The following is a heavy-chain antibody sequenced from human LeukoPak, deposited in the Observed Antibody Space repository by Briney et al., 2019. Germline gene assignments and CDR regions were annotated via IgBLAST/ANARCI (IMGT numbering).Heavy chain of an antibody. V-gene: IGHV3-21*01. CDR2: ISSSSYI. J-gene: IGHJ4*02. Sequence: GGSLRLSCAASGFTFSSYSMNWVRQAPGKGLEWVSSISSSSYIYYADSVKGRFTISRDNAKNSLYLQMNSLRAEDTAVYYCARAGYSYAKSDYWGQGTLVTVSS. D-gene: IGHD5-18*01. CDR1: GFTFSSYS. CDR3: ARAGYSYAKSDY.